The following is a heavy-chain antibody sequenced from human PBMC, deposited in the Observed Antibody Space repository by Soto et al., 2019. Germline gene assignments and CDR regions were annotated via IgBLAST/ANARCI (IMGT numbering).Heavy chain of an antibody. Sequence: GGSLRLSCAASGFTFSGYGMHWVRQAPGKGLEWVAVISYDGSNKYYADSVKGRFTISRDNSKNTLYLQMNSLRAEDTAVYYCAKPSGIYDSSGYWFDPWGQGTLVTVSS. D-gene: IGHD3-22*01. J-gene: IGHJ5*02. V-gene: IGHV3-30*18. CDR1: GFTFSGYG. CDR2: ISYDGSNK. CDR3: AKPSGIYDSSGYWFDP.